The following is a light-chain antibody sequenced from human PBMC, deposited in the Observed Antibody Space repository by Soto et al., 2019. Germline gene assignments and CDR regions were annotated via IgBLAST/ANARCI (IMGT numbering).Light chain of an antibody. CDR3: QQYGGSPFT. CDR1: QSIFNNY. Sequence: EIVLTQSPGTLSLSPRARATLSCRASQSIFNNYLAWYQQKPGQAPRLLVYGASFRATGIPDRFSGSGSGTDFTLTISRLEPEDFAVYYCQQYGGSPFTFGQGTRLEIK. CDR2: GAS. V-gene: IGKV3-20*01. J-gene: IGKJ2*01.